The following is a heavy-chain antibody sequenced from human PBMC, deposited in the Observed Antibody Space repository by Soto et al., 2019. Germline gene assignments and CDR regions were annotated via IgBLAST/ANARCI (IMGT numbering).Heavy chain of an antibody. D-gene: IGHD6-13*01. J-gene: IGHJ4*02. CDR2: INPNSGGT. CDR3: ARLPIAAAGRLFDY. V-gene: IGHV1-2*02. Sequence: ASVKVSCKASGYTFTGYYMHWVRQAPGQGLEWMGWINPNSGGTNYAQKFQGRVTMTRDTSISTAYMELSRLRSDDTAVYYCARLPIAAAGRLFDYWGQGTLVTVSS. CDR1: GYTFTGYY.